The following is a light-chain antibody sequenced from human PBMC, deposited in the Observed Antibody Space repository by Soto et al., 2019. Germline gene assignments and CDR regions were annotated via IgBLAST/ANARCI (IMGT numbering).Light chain of an antibody. Sequence: EIVLTQSPATLSLSPGERATLSCRASQSVSSYLDWYQQKPGQAPRLLIYDASKRATGIPARFSGSGSGTDFTITISSLEPEDFAVYYCQQRNNWPPTWTFGQGTRVEIK. J-gene: IGKJ1*01. CDR3: QQRNNWPPTWT. V-gene: IGKV3-11*01. CDR1: QSVSSY. CDR2: DAS.